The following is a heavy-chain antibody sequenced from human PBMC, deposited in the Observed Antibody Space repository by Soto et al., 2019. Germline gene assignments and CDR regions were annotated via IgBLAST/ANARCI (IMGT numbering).Heavy chain of an antibody. J-gene: IGHJ4*02. CDR2: ISGSGGST. V-gene: IGHV3-23*01. Sequence: GGSLRLSCAASGFTFSSYAMSWVRQAPGKGLEWVSAISGSGGSTYYADSVKGRFTISRDNSKNTLYLQMNSLRAEDTAVYYCAKLYDIVVVPAAMAYWGQGTLVTVSS. CDR1: GFTFSSYA. D-gene: IGHD2-2*01. CDR3: AKLYDIVVVPAAMAY.